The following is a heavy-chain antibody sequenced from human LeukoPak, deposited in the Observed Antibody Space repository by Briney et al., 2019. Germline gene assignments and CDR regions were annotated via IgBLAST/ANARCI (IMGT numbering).Heavy chain of an antibody. CDR1: GFTFSSYN. CDR3: ARDIVGATMDAFDI. J-gene: IGHJ3*02. CDR2: ISGSSSYI. V-gene: IGHV3-21*01. D-gene: IGHD1-26*01. Sequence: GGSPRLSCAASGFTFSSYNMNWVRQAPGKGLEWVSSISGSSSYIYYADSVKGRFTISRDNAKNSLYLQMNSLRAEDTAVYYCARDIVGATMDAFDIWGQGTMVTVSS.